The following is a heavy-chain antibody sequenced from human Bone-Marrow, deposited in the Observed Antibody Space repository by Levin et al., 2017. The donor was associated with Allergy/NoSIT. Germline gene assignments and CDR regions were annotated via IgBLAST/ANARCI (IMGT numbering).Heavy chain of an antibody. CDR1: GFTFSDYY. J-gene: IGHJ4*02. D-gene: IGHD6-13*01. V-gene: IGHV3-11*05. CDR2: ISSRSDYT. Sequence: GESLKISCAASGFTFSDYYMGWIRQAPGKGLQWVSYISSRSDYTNYADSVKGRFTISRDNAKNSLYLQMDILRAEDTAVYYCTRVAKKLAAAGRDCWGQGTLVTVSS. CDR3: TRVAKKLAAAGRDC.